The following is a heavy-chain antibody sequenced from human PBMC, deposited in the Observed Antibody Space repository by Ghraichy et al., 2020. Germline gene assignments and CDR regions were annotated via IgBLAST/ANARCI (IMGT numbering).Heavy chain of an antibody. Sequence: KFQGRVTITRDASASTAYMELSSLRSEDTAVYYCATKDFVVVGSWFDPWGQGTLVTVSS. D-gene: IGHD2-15*01. CDR3: ATKDFVVVGSWFDP. V-gene: IGHV1-3*01. J-gene: IGHJ5*02.